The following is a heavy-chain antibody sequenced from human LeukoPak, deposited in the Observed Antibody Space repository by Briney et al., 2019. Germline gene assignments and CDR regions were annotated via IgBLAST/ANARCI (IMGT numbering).Heavy chain of an antibody. CDR2: IYTSGNT. D-gene: IGHD2-8*01. Sequence: SETLSLTCTVSGGSISSYYWSWIRQPAGKGLEWIGRIYTSGNTNYNPSLKSRVTMSVDTSKDQFSLKLSSVTAADSAVYYCAREPYCSNGKCYQRYYFDYWGQGTLVTVSS. J-gene: IGHJ4*02. CDR3: AREPYCSNGKCYQRYYFDY. CDR1: GGSISSYY. V-gene: IGHV4-4*07.